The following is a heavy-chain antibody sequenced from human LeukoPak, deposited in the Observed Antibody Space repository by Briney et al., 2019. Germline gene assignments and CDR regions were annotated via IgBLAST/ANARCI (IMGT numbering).Heavy chain of an antibody. CDR3: ARVNLRGSNYNWFDP. D-gene: IGHD3-10*01. CDR1: GGTFLSHT. CDR2: ITPVIETA. J-gene: IGHJ5*02. Sequence: ASVKVSCKTSGGTFLSHTFSRVRQAPGHGLEWIGKITPVIETAKYAQTFQGRLSIYTDKDTTTVYMDLSGLRPDDTADYYCARVNLRGSNYNWFDPWGQGTRVIVSS. V-gene: IGHV1-69*08.